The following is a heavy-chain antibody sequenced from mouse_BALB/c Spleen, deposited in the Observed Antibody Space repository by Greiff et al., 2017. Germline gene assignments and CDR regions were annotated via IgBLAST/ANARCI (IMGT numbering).Heavy chain of an antibody. J-gene: IGHJ4*01. V-gene: IGHV14-3*02. CDR1: GFNIKDTY. CDR3: ALYRNYAMDY. Sequence: EVNVVESGAELVKPGASVKLSCTASGFNIKDTYMHWVKQRPEQGLEWIGRIDPANGNTKYDPKFQGKATITADTSSNTAYLQLSSLTSEDTAVYYCALYRNYAMDYWGQGTSVTVSS. D-gene: IGHD2-14*01. CDR2: IDPANGNT.